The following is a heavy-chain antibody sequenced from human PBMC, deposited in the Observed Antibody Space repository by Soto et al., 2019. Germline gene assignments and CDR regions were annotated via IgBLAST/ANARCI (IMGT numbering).Heavy chain of an antibody. D-gene: IGHD5-18*01. CDR2: IIAMLCTT. CDR1: GGPFGSDG. J-gene: IGHJ4*02. Sequence: QVQLVQYGAEVKKPGSSVNVSCKASGGPFGSDGIACVRHAPGQALECMGGIIAMLCTTTYAKKVQGRATITADESLTSSYLELRSLSSEDTGVYFCAIGAMAHFDYWGQGTVVTVSS. V-gene: IGHV1-69*01. CDR3: AIGAMAHFDY.